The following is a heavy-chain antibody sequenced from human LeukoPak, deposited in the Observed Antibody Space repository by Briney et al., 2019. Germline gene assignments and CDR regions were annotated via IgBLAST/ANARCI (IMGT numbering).Heavy chain of an antibody. V-gene: IGHV5-51*01. Sequence: GESLRISCKASGYSFTKYWIGWVRQMSGKGLEWMGNIYPSDSDTRYSPSSPGQVTISADTSISTAYLQWSSLQASDTAMYYRVRLFRNWSDGGVDQWGQGTLVTVSS. D-gene: IGHD1-1*01. J-gene: IGHJ4*02. CDR3: VRLFRNWSDGGVDQ. CDR1: GYSFTKYW. CDR2: IYPSDSDT.